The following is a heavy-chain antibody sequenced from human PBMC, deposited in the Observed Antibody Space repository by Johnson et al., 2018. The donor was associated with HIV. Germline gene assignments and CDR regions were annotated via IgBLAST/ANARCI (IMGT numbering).Heavy chain of an antibody. J-gene: IGHJ3*02. Sequence: QVQLVESGGGVVQPGGSLRLSCAASGFTFSSYAMHWVRQAPGKGLEWVAVISYDGSNKYYADSVKGRFTISRDNSKNTLYLQLNSLRAEDTAVYYCASCERESSGSGAFDIWGQGTMVTVSS. CDR2: ISYDGSNK. CDR1: GFTFSSYA. CDR3: ASCERESSGSGAFDI. V-gene: IGHV3-30-3*01. D-gene: IGHD1-26*01.